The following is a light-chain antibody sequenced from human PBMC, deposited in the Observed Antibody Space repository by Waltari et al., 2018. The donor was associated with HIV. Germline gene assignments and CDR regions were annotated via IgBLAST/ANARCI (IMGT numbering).Light chain of an antibody. CDR2: SAS. CDR1: QGIGTW. J-gene: IGKJ5*01. Sequence: MTQSPSSVSASVGDRVTITCRASQGIGTWLAWYQQKLGQAPKLLIYSASYLQSGVPSRFSGSGSGTSFTLAISSLQPEDFATYYCQQVNSFPITFGQGTRLEIK. V-gene: IGKV1-12*01. CDR3: QQVNSFPIT.